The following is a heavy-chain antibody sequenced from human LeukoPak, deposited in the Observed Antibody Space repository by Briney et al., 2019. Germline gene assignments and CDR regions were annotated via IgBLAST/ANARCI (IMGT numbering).Heavy chain of an antibody. V-gene: IGHV3-48*02. CDR1: GFTFSAYH. CDR2: ISTTGTTI. CDR3: ARVWQDYSGVDY. J-gene: IGHJ4*02. Sequence: RSLRLSCAASGFTFSAYHINWVRQAPGKGLEWISYISTTGTTIHYADSVKGRFAISRDNAKSSLYLQMNSLRDEDTAVYYCARVWQDYSGVDYWGQGTLVTVSS. D-gene: IGHD2-21*01.